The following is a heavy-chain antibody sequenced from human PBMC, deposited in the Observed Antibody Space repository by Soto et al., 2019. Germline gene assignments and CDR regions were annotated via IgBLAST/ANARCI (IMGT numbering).Heavy chain of an antibody. CDR2: IYHSGST. D-gene: IGHD6-19*01. CDR3: ARDLSSGWYPYHGIDY. V-gene: IGHV4-4*02. CDR1: GGSISSINW. J-gene: IGHJ4*02. Sequence: PSETLSLTCAVSGGSISSINWWSWVRQPPGKGLEWIGEIYHSGSTNYNPSLKSRVTISVDKSKNQFSLKMSSVTAADTAVYYCARDLSSGWYPYHGIDYWGQGTLVTVSS.